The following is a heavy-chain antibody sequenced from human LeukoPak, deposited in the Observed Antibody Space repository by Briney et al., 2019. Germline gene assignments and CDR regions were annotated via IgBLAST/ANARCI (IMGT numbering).Heavy chain of an antibody. Sequence: LGESLKISCKGSGYSFTSYWIGWVRQMPGKGLEWMGIIYPGDSDTRYSPSFQGQVTISADKSISTAYLQWSSLKASDTAMYYCARHRFPAGQQLVHAVDYWGQGTLVTVSS. CDR2: IYPGDSDT. CDR3: ARHRFPAGQQLVHAVDY. D-gene: IGHD6-13*01. CDR1: GYSFTSYW. J-gene: IGHJ4*02. V-gene: IGHV5-51*01.